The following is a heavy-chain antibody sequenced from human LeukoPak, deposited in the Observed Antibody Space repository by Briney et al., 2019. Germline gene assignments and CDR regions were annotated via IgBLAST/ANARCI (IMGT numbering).Heavy chain of an antibody. V-gene: IGHV4-4*02. J-gene: IGHJ4*02. Sequence: SGTLSLTCGVSGGSVTSTNWWTWVRQPPGKGLEWIGDVHLDGRTNYNPSLKSRLTISVDLSENHISLKLTSVTAADTAVYYCAREGGFFRPLDYSGQGTLVTVSS. CDR2: VHLDGRT. D-gene: IGHD3-3*01. CDR3: AREGGFFRPLDY. CDR1: GGSVTSTNW.